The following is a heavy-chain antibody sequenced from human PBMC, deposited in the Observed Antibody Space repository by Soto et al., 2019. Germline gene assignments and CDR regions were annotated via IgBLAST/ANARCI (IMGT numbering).Heavy chain of an antibody. J-gene: IGHJ3*02. Sequence: QVQLVQSGAEVKKPGSSVKVSCKASGGTFSSYTISWVRQAPGQWLEWMGRIIPILGLANYAQTFQASVTITADKSTSTASLELSSLRSEDTAVYYCASAGFGGYYYGSGIDAFDIWGQGTMVTVSS. V-gene: IGHV1-69*02. CDR3: ASAGFGGYYYGSGIDAFDI. CDR2: IIPILGLA. D-gene: IGHD3-10*01. CDR1: GGTFSSYT.